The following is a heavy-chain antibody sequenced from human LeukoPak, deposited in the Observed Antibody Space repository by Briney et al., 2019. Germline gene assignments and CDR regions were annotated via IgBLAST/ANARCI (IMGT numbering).Heavy chain of an antibody. CDR1: GYTFTSYG. J-gene: IGHJ4*02. CDR3: ARGSRGYSGYIN. Sequence: ASVKVSCKASGYTFTSYGINWVRQAPGQGLEWMGWMNPNSGNTGYAQRFQGRVTMTRNTSISTAYMELSSLRSEDTAVYYCARGSRGYSGYINWGQGTLVTVSS. D-gene: IGHD5-12*01. CDR2: MNPNSGNT. V-gene: IGHV1-8*02.